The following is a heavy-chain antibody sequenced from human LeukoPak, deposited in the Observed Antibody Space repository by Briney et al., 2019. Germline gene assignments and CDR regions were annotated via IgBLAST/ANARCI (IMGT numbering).Heavy chain of an antibody. Sequence: SETLSLTCAVYGGSFSGYYWSWIRQPPGKGLEWIGEINHSGSTNYNPSLKSRVTISVDTSKNQFSLKLSSVTAADTAVYYCARGFRGYCSGGSCYGVFDYWGQGTLVTVSS. CDR3: ARGFRGYCSGGSCYGVFDY. J-gene: IGHJ4*02. D-gene: IGHD2-15*01. V-gene: IGHV4-34*01. CDR2: INHSGST. CDR1: GGSFSGYY.